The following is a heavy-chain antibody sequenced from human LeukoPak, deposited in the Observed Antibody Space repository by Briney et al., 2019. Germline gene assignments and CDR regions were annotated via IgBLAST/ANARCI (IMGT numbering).Heavy chain of an antibody. D-gene: IGHD6-13*01. J-gene: IGHJ3*02. CDR2: ISSSSSYI. V-gene: IGHV3-21*01. CDR1: GFTFSSYS. Sequence: GGSLRLSCAASGFTFSSYSMNWVRQAPGKGLEWVSSISSSSSYIYYADSVKGRFTISRDNAKNSLYLQMNSLRAEDTAVYYCARAAYSGSWPNPDDAFDIWGQGTMVTVSS. CDR3: ARAAYSGSWPNPDDAFDI.